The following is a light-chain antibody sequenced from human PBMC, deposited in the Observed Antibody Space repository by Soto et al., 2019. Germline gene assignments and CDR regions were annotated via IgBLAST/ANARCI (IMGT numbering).Light chain of an antibody. J-gene: IGLJ3*02. CDR3: AAWDDSLNGRGV. Sequence: QSVLTQPPSASGTPGQRVTISCSGSSSNIGSNTVNWYKQLPGTAPKLLIYSNNQRPSGVPDRFSGSKSGTSASLAISGLQSEDEADYYCAAWDDSLNGRGVFGGGTKVTVL. V-gene: IGLV1-44*01. CDR2: SNN. CDR1: SSNIGSNT.